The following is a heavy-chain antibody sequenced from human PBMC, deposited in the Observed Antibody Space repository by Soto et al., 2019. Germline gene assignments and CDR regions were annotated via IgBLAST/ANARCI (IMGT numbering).Heavy chain of an antibody. CDR2: TYFRSKWYN. J-gene: IGHJ5*02. Sequence: QTLSLTCAISGDSVSSNTASWNWIRQSPSRGLEWLGRTYFRSKWYNDYAVSVKSRIIINPDTSNNQFSPQLNSVTPEDTAVYFCAKGDNLGPKTGYAFDPWGQGIMVTVSS. D-gene: IGHD5-12*01. V-gene: IGHV6-1*01. CDR3: AKGDNLGPKTGYAFDP. CDR1: GDSVSSNTAS.